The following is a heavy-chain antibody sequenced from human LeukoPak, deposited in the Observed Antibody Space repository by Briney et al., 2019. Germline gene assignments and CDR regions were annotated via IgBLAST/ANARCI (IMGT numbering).Heavy chain of an antibody. Sequence: ASVTVSFKASGYTFTIYDINWVRHAPGQGHEWMGIINPSGGSTSYAQKFQGRVTMTRDMSTSTVYMELSSLRSEDTAVYYCARDLEGAVAGRLFDYWGQGTLVTVSS. CDR2: INPSGGST. D-gene: IGHD6-19*01. CDR3: ARDLEGAVAGRLFDY. J-gene: IGHJ4*02. CDR1: GYTFTIYD. V-gene: IGHV1-46*01.